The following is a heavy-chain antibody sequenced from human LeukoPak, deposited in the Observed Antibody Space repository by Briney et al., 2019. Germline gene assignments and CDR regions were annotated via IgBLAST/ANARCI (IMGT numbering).Heavy chain of an antibody. CDR1: GGFISSYY. CDR3: ARSGAIKAWFDY. CDR2: IYYSGST. V-gene: IGHV4-59*08. J-gene: IGHJ4*02. D-gene: IGHD2-8*02. Sequence: PSETLSLTCTVSGGFISSYYWSWIRQPPGKGLEWIGYIYYSGSTNYNPSLKSRVTISVDTSKNQFSLKLSSVTAADTAVYYCARSGAIKAWFDYWGQGTLVTVSS.